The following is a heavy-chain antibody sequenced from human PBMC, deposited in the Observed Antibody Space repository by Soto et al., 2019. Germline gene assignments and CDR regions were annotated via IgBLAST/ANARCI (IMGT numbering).Heavy chain of an antibody. CDR3: ARKSSGHERGDFDY. Sequence: SETLSLTCAVYGGSFSGYYWSWIRQPPGKGLEWIGEINHSGSTNYNPSLKSRVTISVDTSKNQFSLKLSSVTAADTAVYYCARKSSGHERGDFDYWGQGTLVTVSS. V-gene: IGHV4-34*01. CDR2: INHSGST. CDR1: GGSFSGYY. J-gene: IGHJ4*02. D-gene: IGHD3-22*01.